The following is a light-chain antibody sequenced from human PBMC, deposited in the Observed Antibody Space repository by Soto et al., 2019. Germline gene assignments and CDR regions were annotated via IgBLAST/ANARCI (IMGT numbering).Light chain of an antibody. CDR2: GAS. V-gene: IGKV3-20*01. J-gene: IGKJ4*01. CDR1: QSVPSNS. CDR3: QQYYGVPLT. Sequence: EIVLTQSPGTLSLSPGERAALSCRASQSVPSNSLAWYQKKPGQAPCLLISGASSRAAGIPERFSGSGSGTDFTLTISRLEPEDFAVYYCQQYYGVPLTFGGGTRVEI.